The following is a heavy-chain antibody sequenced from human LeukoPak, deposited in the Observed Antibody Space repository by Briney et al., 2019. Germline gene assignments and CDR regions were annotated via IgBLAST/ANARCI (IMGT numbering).Heavy chain of an antibody. CDR3: ARFITGTTSGAFDI. Sequence: SETLSLTCTVSGYSISSGNYWGWIRQPPGKGLEWIGSIYHSGSTYYNPSLKSRVTISVDTSKNQFSLKLSSVTAADTAVYYCARFITGTTSGAFDIWGQGTMVTVSS. CDR1: GYSISSGNY. J-gene: IGHJ3*02. CDR2: IYHSGST. D-gene: IGHD1-7*01. V-gene: IGHV4-38-2*02.